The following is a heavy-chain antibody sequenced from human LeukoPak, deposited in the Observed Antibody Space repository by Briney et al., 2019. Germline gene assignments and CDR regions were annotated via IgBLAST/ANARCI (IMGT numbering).Heavy chain of an antibody. J-gene: IGHJ5*02. V-gene: IGHV4-39*07. CDR2: IYYSGST. D-gene: IGHD6-6*01. CDR3: ARGLAARPGWSGTHNWFDP. Sequence: SETLSLTCTVSGGSISSSSYYWGWIRQPPGKGLEWIGSIYYSGSTYYNPSLKSRVTISVDTSKNQFSLKLSSVTAADTAVYYCARGLAARPGWSGTHNWFDPWGQGTLVTVSS. CDR1: GGSISSSSYY.